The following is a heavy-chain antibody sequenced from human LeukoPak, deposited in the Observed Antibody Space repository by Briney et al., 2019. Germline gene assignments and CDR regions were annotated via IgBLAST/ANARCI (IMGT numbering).Heavy chain of an antibody. D-gene: IGHD3-10*01. CDR3: ARDPYYYGSGSYGEHSDY. CDR2: ISSSSSYI. CDR1: GFTFSSYS. V-gene: IGHV3-21*01. J-gene: IGHJ4*02. Sequence: PGGSLRLSCAASGFTFSSYSMNWVRQAPGKGLEWVSSISSSSSYIYYADSVKGRFTISRDNAKNSLYLQMNSLRAEDTAVYYCARDPYYYGSGSYGEHSDYWGQGTLATVSS.